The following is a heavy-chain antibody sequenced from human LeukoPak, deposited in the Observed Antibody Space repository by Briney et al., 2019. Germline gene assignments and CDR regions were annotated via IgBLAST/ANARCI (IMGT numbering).Heavy chain of an antibody. Sequence: SETLSLTCAVYGGSFSGYHWSWIRQPPGKGLEWIGEINHSGSTNHNPSLKSRVTISVDTSKNQFSLKLSSVTAADTAVYYCATHCSSTSCYTARRDMDVWGKGTTVTVSS. CDR1: GGSFSGYH. D-gene: IGHD2-2*02. V-gene: IGHV4-34*01. CDR2: INHSGST. CDR3: ATHCSSTSCYTARRDMDV. J-gene: IGHJ6*03.